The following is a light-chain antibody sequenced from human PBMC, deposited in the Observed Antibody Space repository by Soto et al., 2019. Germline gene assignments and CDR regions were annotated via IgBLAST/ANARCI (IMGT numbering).Light chain of an antibody. V-gene: IGKV3-11*01. CDR3: QQRNVWPPVT. J-gene: IGKJ5*01. CDR2: GAF. Sequence: IVLTQSPGTLSSSPGERATLSCRASQSVSTSNLAWYQQRPGQAPRLLIYGAFNRATGIPARFGGSGSGTDFTLTISSLEPEDSAVYYCQQRNVWPPVTFGQGTRLEIK. CDR1: QSVSTSN.